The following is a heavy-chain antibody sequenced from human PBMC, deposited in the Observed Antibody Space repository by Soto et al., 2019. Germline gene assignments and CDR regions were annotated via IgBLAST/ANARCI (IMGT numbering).Heavy chain of an antibody. CDR2: ISYDGSNT. J-gene: IGHJ4*02. CDR1: GFTFSSYG. D-gene: IGHD5-12*01. Sequence: QVQLVESGGGVVQPGRSLRLSCAASGFTFSSYGMHWVRQAPGKGLEWVAVISYDGSNTDYADSVKGQFTISRDNSKNTLYLQMNSLRAEDTAVYYCATPSRRDGYNYGYWGQGTLVTVSS. CDR3: ATPSRRDGYNYGY. V-gene: IGHV3-30*03.